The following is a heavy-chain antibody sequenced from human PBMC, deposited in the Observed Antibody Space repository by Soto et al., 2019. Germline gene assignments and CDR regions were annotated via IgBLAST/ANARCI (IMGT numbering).Heavy chain of an antibody. Sequence: GGSLRLSCAASGFAFSSYAMSWVRQAPGKGLEWVSAISGSGGSTYYADSVKGRFTISRDNSKNTLYLQMNSLRAEDTAVYYCAAGLWQWLVPYFDNWGQGALVTVSS. J-gene: IGHJ4*02. CDR1: GFAFSSYA. CDR2: ISGSGGST. D-gene: IGHD6-19*01. V-gene: IGHV3-23*01. CDR3: AAGLWQWLVPYFDN.